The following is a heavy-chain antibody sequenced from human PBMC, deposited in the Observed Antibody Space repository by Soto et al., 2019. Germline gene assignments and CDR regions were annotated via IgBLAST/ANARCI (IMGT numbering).Heavy chain of an antibody. CDR2: ISYDGSNK. Sequence: VGSLRLSCADSGFTFSSYAMHWVRQAPGKGLEWVAVISYDGSNKYYADSVKGRFTISRDNSKNTLYLQMNSLRAEDTAVYYCARDLVVTILGVVINPYGMDVWGQGTTVTVSS. J-gene: IGHJ6*02. D-gene: IGHD3-3*01. CDR3: ARDLVVTILGVVINPYGMDV. CDR1: GFTFSSYA. V-gene: IGHV3-30-3*01.